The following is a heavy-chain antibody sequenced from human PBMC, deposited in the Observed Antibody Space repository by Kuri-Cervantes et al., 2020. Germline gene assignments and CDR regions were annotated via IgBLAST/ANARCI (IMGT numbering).Heavy chain of an antibody. CDR3: ARGPGSSWYGDFDY. V-gene: IGHV3-33*01. D-gene: IGHD6-13*01. CDR1: GFTFSSYG. J-gene: IGHJ4*02. CDR2: IWYDGSNK. Sequence: GGSLRLSCAASGFTFSSYGMHWVRQAPGKGLEWVAVIWYDGSNKYYADSVKGRFTISRDNSKNTLYLQMNSLRAEDTAVYYCARGPGSSWYGDFDYWGQGTLVTVSS.